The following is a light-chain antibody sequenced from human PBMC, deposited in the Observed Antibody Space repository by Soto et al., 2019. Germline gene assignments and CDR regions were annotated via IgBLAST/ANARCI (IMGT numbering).Light chain of an antibody. J-gene: IGKJ1*01. V-gene: IGKV1-5*01. CDR1: QSIINW. CDR2: GAS. Sequence: DVQMTQSPSTLSASVGGRVTITCRASQSIINWLAWYQQKPGKAPKLLIYGASSLESGVPSRFSGSGSGTEFTLTITNLQPDDFATYYCQQYDIFSGTFGQGTKVDIK. CDR3: QQYDIFSGT.